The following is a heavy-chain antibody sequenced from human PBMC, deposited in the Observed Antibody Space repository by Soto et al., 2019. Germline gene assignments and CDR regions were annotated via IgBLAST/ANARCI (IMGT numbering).Heavy chain of an antibody. CDR1: GYTFSAFW. CDR2: IDPRDSYS. Sequence: GESLKISCQASGYTFSAFWITWVRQMPGKGLEWMATIDPRDSYSNYSLSFQGQVTISADKSISTAYLQWSSLKASDTAMYYCASFSNTPPYYYGMDVWGQGTTVTVSS. J-gene: IGHJ6*02. CDR3: ASFSNTPPYYYGMDV. V-gene: IGHV5-10-1*04. D-gene: IGHD4-4*01.